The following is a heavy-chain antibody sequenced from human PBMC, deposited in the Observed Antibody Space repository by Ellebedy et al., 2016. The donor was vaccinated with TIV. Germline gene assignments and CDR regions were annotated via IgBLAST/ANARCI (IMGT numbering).Heavy chain of an antibody. CDR1: GYTFTSYD. Sequence: ASVKVSXXASGYTFTSYDINWVRQATGQGLEWMGWMNPNSGDTGLAQKFRGRVTMTRDTSITTAYMELSSLRSEDTAVYYCARGGHYYDTSVPFPVGFYWGQGTLVTVSS. J-gene: IGHJ4*02. V-gene: IGHV1-8*01. D-gene: IGHD3-22*01. CDR3: ARGGHYYDTSVPFPVGFY. CDR2: MNPNSGDT.